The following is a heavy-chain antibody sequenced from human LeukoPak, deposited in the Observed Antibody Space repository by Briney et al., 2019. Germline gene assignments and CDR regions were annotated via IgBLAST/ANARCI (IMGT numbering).Heavy chain of an antibody. CDR3: ARHLRNYDRELDY. V-gene: IGHV4-61*08. CDR1: GGSISSGDYY. D-gene: IGHD4-11*01. Sequence: SETLSLTCTVSGGSISSGDYYWSWIRQPPGKGLEWIGYIHYNGNTNYNPSLKGRVIISVDTSKSQVSLRLRSMTAADTAVYYCARHLRNYDRELDYWGQGTLVTVSS. CDR2: IHYNGNT. J-gene: IGHJ4*02.